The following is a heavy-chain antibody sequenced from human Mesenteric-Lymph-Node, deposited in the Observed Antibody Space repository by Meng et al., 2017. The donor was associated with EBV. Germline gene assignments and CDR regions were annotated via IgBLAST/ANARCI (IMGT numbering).Heavy chain of an antibody. J-gene: IGHJ4*02. Sequence: QVQLRESGPGLVEPSETLSLTCSISGGAISSDLWGWIRQPPGKGLEWIGDSGRSNYNPSLKSRVTISVDTSKNQFSLKLSSVTAADTAVYYCARRLHYYGCLGSWSQGTLVTVSS. V-gene: IGHV4-4*08. D-gene: IGHD3-10*01. CDR2: SGRS. CDR1: GGAISSDL. CDR3: ARRLHYYGCLGS.